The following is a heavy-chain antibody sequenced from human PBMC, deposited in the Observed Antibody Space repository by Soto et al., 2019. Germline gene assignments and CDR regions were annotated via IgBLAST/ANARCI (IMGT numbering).Heavy chain of an antibody. Sequence: SETLSLTCAVYGGSFSGYYWSWIRQPPGKGLEWIGEINHSGSTNYNPSLKSRVTISVDTSKNQFSLKLSSVTAADTAVYYCARGRRWQQHNWFDPWGQGTLVTVSS. CDR3: ARGRRWQQHNWFDP. J-gene: IGHJ5*02. V-gene: IGHV4-34*01. CDR2: INHSGST. CDR1: GGSFSGYY. D-gene: IGHD6-13*01.